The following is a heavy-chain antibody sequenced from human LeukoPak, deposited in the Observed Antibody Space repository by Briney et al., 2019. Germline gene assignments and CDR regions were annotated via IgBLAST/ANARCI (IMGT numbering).Heavy chain of an antibody. V-gene: IGHV4-59*01. CDR3: ASGYLWFGEFDY. CDR1: GGSIRSYY. CDR2: IYYSGST. J-gene: IGHJ4*02. Sequence: SEALSLTCTVSGGSIRSYYWSWIRQPPGKGPEWIGYIYYSGSTNYNPSLKSRVTISLDTSKNQFSLKLSSVTAADTAVYYCASGYLWFGEFDYRGQGTLVTVSS. D-gene: IGHD3-10*01.